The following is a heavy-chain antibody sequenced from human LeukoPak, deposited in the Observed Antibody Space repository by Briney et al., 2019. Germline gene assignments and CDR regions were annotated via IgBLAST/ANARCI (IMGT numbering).Heavy chain of an antibody. D-gene: IGHD3-22*01. CDR1: GFTFSNYG. CDR3: ARDRDSSGHYGWFDP. J-gene: IGHJ5*02. CDR2: IWYHGRDK. Sequence: PGRSLRLSCAASGFTFSNYGMHWVRQAPGKGLEWVAVIWYHGRDKYYADSVEGRFTISKDNSKNTVFLQMDSLRADDTAVYYCARDRDSSGHYGWFDPWGQGTPVTVSS. V-gene: IGHV3-33*01.